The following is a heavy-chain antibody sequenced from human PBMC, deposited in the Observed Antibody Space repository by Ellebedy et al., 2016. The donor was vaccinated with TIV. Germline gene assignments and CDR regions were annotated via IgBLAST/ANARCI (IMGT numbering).Heavy chain of an antibody. CDR1: GGSTSNNY. J-gene: IGHJ6*02. CDR2: INYTGTT. CDR3: ARLAMLARLQNYGYHSMDV. V-gene: IGHV4-59*08. D-gene: IGHD3-10*01. Sequence: SETLSLTCTVSGGSTSNNYWSWVRQAPGEGLEWIGYINYTGTTNFDPSLKSRLTMSVDTSKNQFSLKVTYVTAADTAVYYCARLAMLARLQNYGYHSMDVWGQGTTVIVSS.